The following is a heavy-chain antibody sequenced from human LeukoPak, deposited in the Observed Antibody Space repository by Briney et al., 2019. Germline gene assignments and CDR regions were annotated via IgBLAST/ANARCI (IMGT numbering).Heavy chain of an antibody. J-gene: IGHJ6*03. CDR3: ARGFVVPAAIRGYYYDYMDV. Sequence: SETLSLTCAVYGGSFSGYYWSWIRQPPGKGLGWIGEINHSGSTNYNPSLKSRVTISVDTSTKQSSMKLRSVTAAATAVYYCARGFVVPAAIRGYYYDYMDVWGKGTTVTVSS. CDR2: INHSGST. V-gene: IGHV4-34*01. D-gene: IGHD2-2*01. CDR1: GGSFSGYY.